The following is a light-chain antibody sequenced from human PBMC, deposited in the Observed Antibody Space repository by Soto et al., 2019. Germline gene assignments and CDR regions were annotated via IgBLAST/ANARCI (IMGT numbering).Light chain of an antibody. V-gene: IGKV3-15*01. CDR3: QQYNNWQT. CDR2: GAS. Sequence: EIVMAQARGTRSVSPGERATLSCRASQRVSSNLAWYQQKPGQAPRLLIYGASTRATGIPARFSGSGSGTEFTLTISSLQSEDFAVYYCQQYNNWQTFGQGTKVDIK. J-gene: IGKJ1*01. CDR1: QRVSSN.